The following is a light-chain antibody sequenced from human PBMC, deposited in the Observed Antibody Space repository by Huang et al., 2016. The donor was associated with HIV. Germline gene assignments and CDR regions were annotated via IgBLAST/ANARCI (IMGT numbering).Light chain of an antibody. CDR3: QQSYRPPAT. CDR2: AAS. V-gene: IGKV1-39*01. CDR1: QSITTF. J-gene: IGKJ1*01. Sequence: DIEMTQSPSSLSASVGDRVTITCRASQSITTFLHWYQQKPGQAPKLLIYAASSLQSGVPSRFSGSGSGTDCTLTISSLQPEDFATYYCQQSYRPPATFGQGTKVE.